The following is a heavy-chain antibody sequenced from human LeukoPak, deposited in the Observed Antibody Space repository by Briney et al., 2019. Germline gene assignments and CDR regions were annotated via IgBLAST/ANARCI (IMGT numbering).Heavy chain of an antibody. Sequence: GESLKISCKGSGYSFTSYWIAWVRQMPGKGLEWMGIIYPDDSDTRYSPSFQGQVTISADKSISTAYLQWSSLKASDTAMYYCARLPYGDYFYYYYGMDVWGQGTMVTVSS. CDR3: ARLPYGDYFYYYYGMDV. V-gene: IGHV5-51*01. CDR1: GYSFTSYW. J-gene: IGHJ6*02. D-gene: IGHD4-17*01. CDR2: IYPDDSDT.